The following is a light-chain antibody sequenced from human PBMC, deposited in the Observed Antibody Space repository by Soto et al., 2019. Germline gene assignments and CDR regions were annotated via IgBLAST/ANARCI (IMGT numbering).Light chain of an antibody. V-gene: IGKV3-15*01. CDR1: QSISRY. J-gene: IGKJ1*01. CDR2: GAS. CDR3: HQYNDWPWT. Sequence: EIVMTQSPASLSVSPRETATLSCRASQSISRYLAWYQHKPGQAPRLLIHGASTRATGVPARFSGSGSGTEFTLTTSSLQSEDSAIYYCHQYNDWPWTFGQGTKVEIK.